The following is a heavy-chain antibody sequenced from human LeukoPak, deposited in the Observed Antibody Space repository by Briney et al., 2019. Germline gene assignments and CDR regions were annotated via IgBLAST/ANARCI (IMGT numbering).Heavy chain of an antibody. CDR3: ARGGVRYYYDSSGYYYWDFDY. Sequence: GASVKVSCKASGYTFTSYGISWVRQAPGQGLEWMGWISAYNGNTNYAQKLQGRVTMTTDTSTSTAYMELRSLRSDDTAVYYCARGGVRYYYDSSGYYYWDFDYWGQGTLVTVSS. D-gene: IGHD3-22*01. J-gene: IGHJ4*02. CDR1: GYTFTSYG. CDR2: ISAYNGNT. V-gene: IGHV1-18*01.